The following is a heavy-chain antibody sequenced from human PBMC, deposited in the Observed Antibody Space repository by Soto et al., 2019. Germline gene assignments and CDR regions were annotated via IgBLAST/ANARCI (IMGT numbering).Heavy chain of an antibody. CDR1: GFTFSSYA. J-gene: IGHJ3*02. V-gene: IGHV3-23*01. Sequence: GGSLRLSCAASGFTFSSYAMSWVRQAPGKGLEWVSAISGSGGSTYYADSVKGRFTISRDNSKNTLYLQMNSLRAEDTAVYYCAKDAIAAAGQHDAFDIWGQGTMVTVSS. CDR2: ISGSGGST. CDR3: AKDAIAAAGQHDAFDI. D-gene: IGHD6-13*01.